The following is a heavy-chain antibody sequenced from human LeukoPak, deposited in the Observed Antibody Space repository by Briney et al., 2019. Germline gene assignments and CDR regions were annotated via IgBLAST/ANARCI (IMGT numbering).Heavy chain of an antibody. D-gene: IGHD6-6*01. CDR1: GGSISSYY. J-gene: IGHJ4*02. CDR3: ARHDDGIAAPTYFDS. V-gene: IGHV4-59*08. Sequence: SETLSLTCTASGGSISSYYWSWIRQPPGKGLEWIGYIYYSGSTNYNPSPKSRVTISVDTSKNQFSLQLSSRTGADTAVFYCARHDDGIAAPTYFDSWGQGTLVTVSS. CDR2: IYYSGST.